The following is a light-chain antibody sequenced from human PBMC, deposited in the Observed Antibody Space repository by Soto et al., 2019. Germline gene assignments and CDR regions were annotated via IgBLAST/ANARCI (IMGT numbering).Light chain of an antibody. CDR2: DAS. Sequence: EIVLTQSPATLSLSPGGRATLSCRASQSVSLSLAWYQQKPGQAPRLLIYDASKRASGIPARFSGSGSGTEFTLTISSLQPDDFATYYCQQLNSYPLTFGQGTRLEIK. J-gene: IGKJ5*01. V-gene: IGKV3-11*01. CDR1: QSVSLS. CDR3: QQLNSYPLT.